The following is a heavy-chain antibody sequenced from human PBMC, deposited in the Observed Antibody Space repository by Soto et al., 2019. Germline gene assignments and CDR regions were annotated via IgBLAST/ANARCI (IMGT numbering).Heavy chain of an antibody. CDR1: GYTLTELS. D-gene: IGHD3-10*01. Sequence: AAVNVSCKVSGYTLTELSIHWVRQAPGKGIEWMGGYDPEDGITIYAQKFQGRVTMTEDTSTDTAYMEVSSLRSEDTAVYYCAREYYYGSGGAYWGQGTLVTVSS. J-gene: IGHJ4*02. CDR3: AREYYYGSGGAY. CDR2: YDPEDGIT. V-gene: IGHV1-24*01.